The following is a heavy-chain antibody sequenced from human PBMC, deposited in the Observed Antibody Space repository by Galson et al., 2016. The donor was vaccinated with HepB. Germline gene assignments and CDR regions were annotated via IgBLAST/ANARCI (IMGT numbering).Heavy chain of an antibody. J-gene: IGHJ6*03. Sequence: QSGAEVKKPGESLRISCKGSGYSFTSYWITWVRQMPGKGLEWMGTIDPSDSYTNYSPSFQGHVTISADKSISTAYLQWSSLKASDTAMYYCARRSGVAATDNYYYYMDVWGKGTAVPVSS. CDR1: GYSFTSYW. V-gene: IGHV5-10-1*01. CDR3: ARRSGVAATDNYYYYMDV. D-gene: IGHD2-15*01. CDR2: IDPSDSYT.